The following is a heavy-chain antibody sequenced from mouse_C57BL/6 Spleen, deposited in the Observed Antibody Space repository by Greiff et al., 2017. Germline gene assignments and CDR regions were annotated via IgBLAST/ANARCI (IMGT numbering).Heavy chain of an antibody. CDR3: ARGGIYDGYYWFAY. J-gene: IGHJ3*01. CDR1: GFTFSSYA. Sequence: EVKLMESGGGLVKPGGSLKLSCAASGFTFSSYAMSWVRQTPEKRLEWVATISDGGSYTYYPDNVKGRFTISRDNAKNNLYLQMSHLKSEDTAMYYCARGGIYDGYYWFAYWGQGTLVTVSA. CDR2: ISDGGSYT. V-gene: IGHV5-4*03. D-gene: IGHD2-3*01.